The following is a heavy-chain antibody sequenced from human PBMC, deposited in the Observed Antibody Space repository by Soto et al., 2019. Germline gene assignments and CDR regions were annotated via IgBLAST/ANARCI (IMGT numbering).Heavy chain of an antibody. CDR1: ESTFINDD. V-gene: IGHV1-8*01. Sequence: ASVXVSCKSSESTFINDDISWVRQATGQGLEWMGWMNPNSVNTGYALKFQGRVSMTRNTSIYTVYLELSSLASDDTAVYYCVRLAPSGTFTWFDTWGQGTLVTVSS. CDR2: MNPNSVNT. CDR3: VRLAPSGTFTWFDT. J-gene: IGHJ5*02. D-gene: IGHD1-1*01.